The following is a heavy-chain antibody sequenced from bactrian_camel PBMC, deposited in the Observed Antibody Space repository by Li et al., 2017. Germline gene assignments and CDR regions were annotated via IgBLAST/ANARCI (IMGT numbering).Heavy chain of an antibody. V-gene: IGHV3S31*01. CDR3: IKPQYSGGWYSLGD. CDR1: GYIFGSYA. CDR2: TSSDGSST. J-gene: IGHJ4*01. Sequence: DVQLVESGGELVQPGGSLRLSCAATGYIFGSYAMNWVRQAPGKGLEWVSATSSDGSSTYYADSVKGRFTISRDNAKNTLYLQLNTLKTEDSAHYYCIKPQYSGGWYSLGDWGQGTQVTVS. D-gene: IGHD6*01.